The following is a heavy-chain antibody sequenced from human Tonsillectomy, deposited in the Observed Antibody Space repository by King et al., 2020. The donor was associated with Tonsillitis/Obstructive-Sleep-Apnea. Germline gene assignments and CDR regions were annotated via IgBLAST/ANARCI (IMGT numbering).Heavy chain of an antibody. D-gene: IGHD6-19*01. CDR3: ASGWFFAY. CDR2: IYSSGST. V-gene: IGHV3-53*01. Sequence: VQLVESGGGLIQPGGSLRLSCAVSGFSVNNNYMSWVRQAPGQGLEWASVIYSSGSTYYTDSVKGRFTISRDNSKNTLYLQMNSLRAEDTAVYYCASGWFFAYWGQGTLVAVSS. CDR1: GFSVNNNY. J-gene: IGHJ4*02.